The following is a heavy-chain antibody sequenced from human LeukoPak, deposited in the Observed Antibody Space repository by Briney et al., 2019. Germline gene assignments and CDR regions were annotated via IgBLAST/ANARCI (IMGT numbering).Heavy chain of an antibody. D-gene: IGHD4-11*01. V-gene: IGHV4-39*07. CDR2: IYYSGST. Sequence: SETLSLTCTVSGGSISSSSYYWGWIRQPPGKGLEWIGSIYYSGSTYYNPSLKSRVTISVDTSKNQFSLKLSSVTAAGTAVYYCARSLHRGYMDVWGKGTTVTVSS. J-gene: IGHJ6*03. CDR1: GGSISSSSYY. CDR3: ARSLHRGYMDV.